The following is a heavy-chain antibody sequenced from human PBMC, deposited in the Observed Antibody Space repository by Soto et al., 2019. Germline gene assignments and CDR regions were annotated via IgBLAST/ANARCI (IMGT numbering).Heavy chain of an antibody. CDR3: AKEGPIAVADSGIDY. V-gene: IGHV3-30*18. CDR1: GCTFSDYG. J-gene: IGHJ4*02. CDR2: ISYDGRST. Sequence: PGGSLRLSCAASGCTFSDYGMHWVRQAPGKGLEWVAFISYDGRSTFYADSVKGRFTISRDNSKNTLYLQMNSLRAEDTAVYYCAKEGPIAVADSGIDYWGQGTLVTVSS. D-gene: IGHD6-13*01.